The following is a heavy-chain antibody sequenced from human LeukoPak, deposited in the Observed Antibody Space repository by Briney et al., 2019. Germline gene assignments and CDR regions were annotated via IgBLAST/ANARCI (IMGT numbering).Heavy chain of an antibody. Sequence: GGSLRLSCAASGFTFSSYAMSWVRQAPGKGLEWVSVIYSGGSTYYADSVKGRFTISRDNSKNTLYLQMNSLRAEDTAVYYCASAGNYDFWSGHRPPYYYYGMDVWGQGTTVTVSS. CDR3: ASAGNYDFWSGHRPPYYYYGMDV. D-gene: IGHD3-3*01. V-gene: IGHV3-66*01. CDR1: GFTFSSYA. CDR2: IYSGGST. J-gene: IGHJ6*02.